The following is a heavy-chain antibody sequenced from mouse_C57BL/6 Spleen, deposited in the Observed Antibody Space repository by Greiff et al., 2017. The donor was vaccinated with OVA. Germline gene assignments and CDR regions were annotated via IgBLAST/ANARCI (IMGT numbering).Heavy chain of an antibody. V-gene: IGHV2-2*01. CDR2: IWSGGST. CDR1: GFSLTSYG. Sequence: VQLQQSGPGLVQPSQSLSITCTVSGFSLTSYGVHWVRQSPGKGLEWLGVIWSGGSTDYNAAFISRLSISKYNSKSQVFFKMNSLQADDTAIYYCARSYGNYEGYAMDYWGQGTSVTVSS. J-gene: IGHJ4*01. D-gene: IGHD2-1*01. CDR3: ARSYGNYEGYAMDY.